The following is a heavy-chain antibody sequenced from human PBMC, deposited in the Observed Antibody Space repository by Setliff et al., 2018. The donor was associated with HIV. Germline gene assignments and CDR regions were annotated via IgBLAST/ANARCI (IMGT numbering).Heavy chain of an antibody. CDR1: GFTFSSFA. J-gene: IGHJ4*02. V-gene: IGHV3-23*03. CDR2: IYTDDSNT. Sequence: GGSLRLSCAASGFTFSSFAMTWVRQAPGKGLEWVSIIYTDDSNTYYAESVKGRFTISRDNSRNTLFLQMNRLRVEDTAIYYCAKDGINSGAYPPYYFDYWGQGTLVPVSS. D-gene: IGHD1-26*01. CDR3: AKDGINSGAYPPYYFDY.